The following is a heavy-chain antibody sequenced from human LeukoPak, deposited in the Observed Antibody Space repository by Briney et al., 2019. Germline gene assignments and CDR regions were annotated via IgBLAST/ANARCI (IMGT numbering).Heavy chain of an antibody. D-gene: IGHD6-13*01. CDR3: AKDPYSSSCFDY. J-gene: IGHJ4*02. CDR1: GFTFTTYW. Sequence: PGGSLRLSCAASGFTFTTYWMSWVRQPPGKGLEWVANIKQDGTEKYYVDSVKGRFTISRENAKNSLYLQINSLRAEDTAVYYCAKDPYSSSCFDYWGQGTPVTVSS. CDR2: IKQDGTEK. V-gene: IGHV3-7*01.